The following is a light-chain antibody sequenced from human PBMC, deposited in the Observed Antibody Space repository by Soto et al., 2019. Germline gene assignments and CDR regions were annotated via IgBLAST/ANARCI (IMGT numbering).Light chain of an antibody. Sequence: EIVLTPSPGTLSLSPGERATLSCRASQSVSRNYLAWYQQKPGQAPRLLIYAASNRATGIPARFSGSGSGTDFTLTISSLEPEDFAVYYCQQRTNWPPITFGLGTRLEIK. CDR2: AAS. CDR3: QQRTNWPPIT. J-gene: IGKJ5*01. CDR1: QSVSRNY. V-gene: IGKV3-11*01.